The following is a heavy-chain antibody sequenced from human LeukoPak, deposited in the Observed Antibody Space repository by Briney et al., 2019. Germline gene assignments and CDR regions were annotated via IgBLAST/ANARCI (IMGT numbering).Heavy chain of an antibody. D-gene: IGHD3-10*01. CDR3: ARWVPPLWFGELSGFDY. Sequence: SETLSLTCTVSGGSISSSSYYWGWIRQPPGKGLEWIGYIYYSGSTNYNPSLKSRVTISVDTSKNQFSLKLSSVTAADTAVYYCARWVPPLWFGELSGFDYWGQGTLVTVSS. J-gene: IGHJ4*02. CDR1: GGSISSSSYY. CDR2: IYYSGST. V-gene: IGHV4-61*05.